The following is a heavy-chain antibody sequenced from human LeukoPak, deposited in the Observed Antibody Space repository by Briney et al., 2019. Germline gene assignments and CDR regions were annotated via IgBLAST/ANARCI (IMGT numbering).Heavy chain of an antibody. Sequence: GGSLRLSCAASGFTFSSYSMNWVRQAPGKGLGWVSSISSSSSYIYYADSVKGRFTISRDNAKNSLYLQMNSLRAEDTAVYYCARVTRIAVAGTGDYWGQGTLVTVSS. V-gene: IGHV3-21*01. CDR1: GFTFSSYS. CDR2: ISSSSSYI. J-gene: IGHJ4*02. CDR3: ARVTRIAVAGTGDY. D-gene: IGHD6-19*01.